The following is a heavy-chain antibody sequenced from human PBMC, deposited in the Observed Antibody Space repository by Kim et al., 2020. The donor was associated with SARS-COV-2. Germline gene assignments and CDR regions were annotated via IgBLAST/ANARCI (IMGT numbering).Heavy chain of an antibody. Sequence: SETLSLTCSVSGASVDSGHNYWTWMRQAPGKAFEWIGYIYYTRSVTTYNPSLESRVTISADPSKNQFSLKLESVTVADTALYYCARDRGYYDSRGPGLEYWGRGLLVTVSS. CDR1: GASVDSGHNY. D-gene: IGHD3-22*01. CDR3: ARDRGYYDSRGPGLEY. CDR2: IYYTRSVT. V-gene: IGHV4-61*01. J-gene: IGHJ4*02.